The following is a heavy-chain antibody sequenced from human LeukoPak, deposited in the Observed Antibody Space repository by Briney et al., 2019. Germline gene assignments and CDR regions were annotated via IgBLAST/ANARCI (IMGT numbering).Heavy chain of an antibody. J-gene: IGHJ4*02. CDR2: IYSGGST. V-gene: IGHV3-53*01. CDR3: ARAGYYDSSGYYYLVY. Sequence: PGGSLRLSCAASGFTVSSNYMSWVRQAPGKGLEWVSVIYSGGSTYYADSVKGRFTISRDNSKNTLYLQMNSLRAEDTAVYYCARAGYYDSSGYYYLVYWGQGTLVTVSS. D-gene: IGHD3-22*01. CDR1: GFTVSSNY.